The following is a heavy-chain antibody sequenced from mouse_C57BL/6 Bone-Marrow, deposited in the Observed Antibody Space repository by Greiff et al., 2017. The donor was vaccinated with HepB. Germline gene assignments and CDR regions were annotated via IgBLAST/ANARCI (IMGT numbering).Heavy chain of an antibody. CDR2: IHPNSGST. Sequence: QVQLQQPGAELVKPGASVKLSCKASGYTFTSYWMHWVKQRPGQGLEWIGMIHPNSGSTNYNEKFKSKATLTVDKSSSTAYMQLSSLTSEDSAVYYCARDAPRGRNYFDYWGQGTTLTVSS. V-gene: IGHV1-64*01. J-gene: IGHJ2*01. CDR3: ARDAPRGRNYFDY. CDR1: GYTFTSYW.